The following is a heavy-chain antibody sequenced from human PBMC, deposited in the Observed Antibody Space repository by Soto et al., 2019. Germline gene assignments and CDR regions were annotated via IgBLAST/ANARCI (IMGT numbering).Heavy chain of an antibody. J-gene: IGHJ4*02. V-gene: IGHV4-4*02. CDR1: GDSMSSSNW. CDR2: AHHIGRT. Sequence: QVQLQESGPGLLKPSGTLSLTCTVSGDSMSSSNWWNWVRHPPGKGLEWIGEAHHIGRTNYNPSLKSRVTISVDRSQNRFSLKLSSVTAADTAGYYCARSEATALDYWGQGTLVTVSS. CDR3: ARSEATALDY.